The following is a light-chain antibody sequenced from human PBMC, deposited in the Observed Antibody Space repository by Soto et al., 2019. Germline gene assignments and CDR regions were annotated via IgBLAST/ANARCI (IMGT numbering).Light chain of an antibody. CDR1: STDVGGYNY. CDR3: SSYTSDSTLV. CDR2: EVS. J-gene: IGLJ3*02. V-gene: IGLV2-14*01. Sequence: LTQPASVSGSPGQSIAISCTGTSTDVGGYNYVSWYQQHPGKAPKLMIYEVSNRPSGVSNRFSGAKSGNTASLTISGLQAEDEADYYCSSYTSDSTLVFGGGTKVTVL.